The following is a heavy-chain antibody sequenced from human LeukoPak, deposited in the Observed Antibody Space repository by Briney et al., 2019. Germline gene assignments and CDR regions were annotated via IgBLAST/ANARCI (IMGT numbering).Heavy chain of an antibody. CDR1: GYSFTSYW. CDR2: IYPGDSDT. J-gene: IGHJ4*02. D-gene: IGHD3-10*01. V-gene: IGHV5-51*01. CDR3: ARHRSYYGSGSYSYFDY. Sequence: GESLKISCKGSGYSFTSYWIGWVRQMPGKGLEWMGIIYPGDSDTRYSPSFQGQVTISADKSISTAYLQWSSLKASDTAMYYCARHRSYYGSGSYSYFDYWGQGTLVTVSS.